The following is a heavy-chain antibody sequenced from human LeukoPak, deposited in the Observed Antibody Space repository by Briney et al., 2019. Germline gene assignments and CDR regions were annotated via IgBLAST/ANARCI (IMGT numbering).Heavy chain of an antibody. CDR2: ISAYSGNT. D-gene: IGHD2-2*02. J-gene: IGHJ3*02. V-gene: IGHV1-18*01. CDR3: ARAPTYCSSTSCYTDAFDI. CDR1: GYTFTSYG. Sequence: ASVKVSCKASGYTFTSYGISWVRQAPGQGLEWMGWISAYSGNTNYAQKLQGRVTMTTDTSTSTAYMELRSLRSDDTAVYYCARAPTYCSSTSCYTDAFDIWGQGTMVTVSS.